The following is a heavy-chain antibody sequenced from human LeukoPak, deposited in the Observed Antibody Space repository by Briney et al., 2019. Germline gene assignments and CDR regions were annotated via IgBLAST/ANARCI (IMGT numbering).Heavy chain of an antibody. CDR2: IRYDGSNK. V-gene: IGHV3-30*02. D-gene: IGHD4-23*01. Sequence: GGSLRLSCAASEFTFSSYGMHWVRQAPGKGLEWVAFIRYDGSNKYYADSVKGRFTISRDNSKNTLYLQMNSLRAEDTAVYYCAKGRGPDPGHTVVTDFDYWGQGTLVTVSS. CDR1: EFTFSSYG. CDR3: AKGRGPDPGHTVVTDFDY. J-gene: IGHJ4*02.